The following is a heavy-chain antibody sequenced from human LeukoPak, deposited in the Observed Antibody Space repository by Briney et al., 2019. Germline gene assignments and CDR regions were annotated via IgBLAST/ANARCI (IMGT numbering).Heavy chain of an antibody. J-gene: IGHJ4*02. CDR3: VRLSTYYDFWSPLDY. D-gene: IGHD3-3*01. CDR2: VSYSGGT. CDR1: GASVSSHY. Sequence: SETLSPTCTVSGASVSSHYWSWIRQPPGKGLEWIGYVSYSGGTNYNPSLKSRVTISLDTSKDQFSLRLNSVTAADTAVYYCVRLSTYYDFWSPLDYWGQGTLVTVSS. V-gene: IGHV4-59*02.